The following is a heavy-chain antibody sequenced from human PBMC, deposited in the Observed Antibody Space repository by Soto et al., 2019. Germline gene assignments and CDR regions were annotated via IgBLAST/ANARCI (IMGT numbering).Heavy chain of an antibody. Sequence: PGGSLRLSCAASGFTFSSYGMHWVRQAPGKGLAWVAVISYGGSNKYYADSVKGRCTISRDNSKNTLYLQMNSLRAEDTAVYYCAKDHRLTIFRTGSGMDVWGQGTTVTVSS. J-gene: IGHJ6*02. CDR1: GFTFSSYG. CDR2: ISYGGSNK. D-gene: IGHD3-9*01. V-gene: IGHV3-30*18. CDR3: AKDHRLTIFRTGSGMDV.